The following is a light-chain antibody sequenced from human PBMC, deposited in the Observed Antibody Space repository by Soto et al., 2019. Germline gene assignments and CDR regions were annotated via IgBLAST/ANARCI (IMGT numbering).Light chain of an antibody. CDR3: AAWDNSVIGVV. CDR1: SSDVGGYSY. V-gene: IGLV2-14*01. J-gene: IGLJ2*01. CDR2: RNN. Sequence: QSALTQPASVSGSPGQSITISCTGTSSDVGGYSYVSWYQQHPGKAPKLLIYRNNQRPSRVPDRFSASKSGTSASLAISGLRSEDEADYYCAAWDNSVIGVVFGGGTKVTVL.